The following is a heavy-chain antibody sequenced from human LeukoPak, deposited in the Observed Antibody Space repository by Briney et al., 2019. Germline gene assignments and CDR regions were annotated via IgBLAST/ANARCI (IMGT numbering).Heavy chain of an antibody. CDR1: GFTFSSYA. CDR3: ARDALVRGVITAPDY. CDR2: ISYDGDNK. D-gene: IGHD3-10*01. Sequence: GGSLRLSCAASGFTFSSYAIHWVRQAPGKGLERVAVISYDGDNKYYADSVKGRFTISRDNSKNTMYLQMNSLRAEDTAVYYCARDALVRGVITAPDYWGQGTLVTVSS. V-gene: IGHV3-30-3*01. J-gene: IGHJ4*02.